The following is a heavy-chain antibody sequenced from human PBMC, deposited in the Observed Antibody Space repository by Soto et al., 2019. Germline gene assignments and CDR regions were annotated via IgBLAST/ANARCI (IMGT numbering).Heavy chain of an antibody. D-gene: IGHD2-15*01. J-gene: IGHJ6*03. Sequence: SETLSLTCTVSGGSISSYYWSWIRQPPGKGLEWIGYIYYSGSTNYNPSLKSRVTISVDTSKNQFSLKLSSVTAADPAVYYCARFEMGRYCSGGSCRLGGYYYYMDVWGKGTTVTVSS. CDR2: IYYSGST. V-gene: IGHV4-59*01. CDR3: ARFEMGRYCSGGSCRLGGYYYYMDV. CDR1: GGSISSYY.